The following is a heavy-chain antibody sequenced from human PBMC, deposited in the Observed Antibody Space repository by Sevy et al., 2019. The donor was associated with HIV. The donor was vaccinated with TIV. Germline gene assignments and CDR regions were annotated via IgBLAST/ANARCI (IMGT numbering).Heavy chain of an antibody. CDR2: IYYSGST. Sequence: SETLSLTCTVSGGSISSYYWSWIRQPPGKGLEWIGYIYYSGSTNYSPSLQSRVTISVDTSKNQFSLKLSSVTAADTAVYFCARGQYYDSSAYYYGGYYFHYWGQGTLVTVSS. V-gene: IGHV4-59*01. D-gene: IGHD3-22*01. J-gene: IGHJ4*02. CDR3: ARGQYYDSSAYYYGGYYFHY. CDR1: GGSISSYY.